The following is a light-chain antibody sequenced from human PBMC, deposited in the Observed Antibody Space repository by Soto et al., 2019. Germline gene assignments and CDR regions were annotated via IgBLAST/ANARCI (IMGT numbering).Light chain of an antibody. Sequence: DIQLTQSPSFLSASVGDRVTITCRASQGISSSLAWFQQKPGKAPKLLIYAASTLQSWVPSRFSGSGSGTDFTLTISSLQPEDFATYYCQQLNTYPHTFGQGTKLEIK. J-gene: IGKJ2*01. V-gene: IGKV1-9*01. CDR1: QGISSS. CDR3: QQLNTYPHT. CDR2: AAS.